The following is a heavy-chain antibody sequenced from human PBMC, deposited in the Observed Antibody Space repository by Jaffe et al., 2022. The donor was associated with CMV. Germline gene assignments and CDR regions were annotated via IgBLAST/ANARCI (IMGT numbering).Heavy chain of an antibody. Sequence: QVTLRESGPALVKPTQTLTLTCTFSGFSLSTSGMCVSWIRQPPGKALEWLALIDWDDDKYYSTSLKTRLTISKDTSKNQVVLTMTNMDPVDTATYYCARTSQGRYYDSSVGRPYYYYGMDVWGQGTTVTVSS. J-gene: IGHJ6*02. CDR1: GFSLSTSGMC. CDR2: IDWDDDK. CDR3: ARTSQGRYYDSSVGRPYYYYGMDV. V-gene: IGHV2-70*01. D-gene: IGHD3-22*01.